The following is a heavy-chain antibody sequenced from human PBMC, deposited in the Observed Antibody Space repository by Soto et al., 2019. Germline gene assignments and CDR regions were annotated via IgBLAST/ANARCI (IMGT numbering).Heavy chain of an antibody. CDR2: IDPKSGDT. CDR3: ARSQLRDYTGWSFDL. Sequence: IHWLRPDHGQRLEWMGRIDPKSGDTTFAQTYQGRVTMTRDTSSNTVYMELTRLTSDDTSIYYCARSQLRDYTGWSFDLWGHGTLVTASS. J-gene: IGHJ5*02. D-gene: IGHD3-16*01. V-gene: IGHV1-2*02.